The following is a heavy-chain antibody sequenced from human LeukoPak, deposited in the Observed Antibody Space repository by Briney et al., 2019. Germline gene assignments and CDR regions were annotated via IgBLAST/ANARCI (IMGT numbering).Heavy chain of an antibody. Sequence: PGGSLTLSCAASGFTFSNYAMIWVRQAPGKGLEWVSAITGSGDSTYYADSVQGWFTASRDNYRNTLYLQINSLSGDDTDTYYFLKIDCGTAYCRRPLYWGQGALVSVSS. V-gene: IGHV3-23*01. D-gene: IGHD2-21*02. J-gene: IGHJ4*02. CDR1: GFTFSNYA. CDR3: LKIDCGTAYCRRPLY. CDR2: ITGSGDST.